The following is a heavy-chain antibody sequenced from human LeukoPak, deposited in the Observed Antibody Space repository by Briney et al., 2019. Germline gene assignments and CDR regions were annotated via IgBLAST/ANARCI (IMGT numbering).Heavy chain of an antibody. Sequence: SETLSLTCTVSGGSISSFYWSWVRQPPGKGLEWIGYVFYDGGTRYAASLESRVTISLDTSKNHFTLRLSSVTAADTAVYYCARQPSGYYDKSGYYPYYFDYWGQGALVTVPS. J-gene: IGHJ4*02. CDR2: VFYDGGT. CDR3: ARQPSGYYDKSGYYPYYFDY. CDR1: GGSISSFY. V-gene: IGHV4-59*08. D-gene: IGHD3-22*01.